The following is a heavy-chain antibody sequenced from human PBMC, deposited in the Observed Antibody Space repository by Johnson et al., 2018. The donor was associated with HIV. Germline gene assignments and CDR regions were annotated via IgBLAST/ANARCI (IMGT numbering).Heavy chain of an antibody. D-gene: IGHD5-24*01. CDR3: ARGCRDGYTCDVFDV. CDR1: GFTVSSNY. V-gene: IGHV3-53*01. CDR2: IYSGGST. J-gene: IGHJ3*01. Sequence: VQLVESGGGLIQPGGSLRLSCAASGFTVSSNYMSWLRQAPGKGLEWVSVIYSGGSTYYADSVRGRFTISRDTSKNTLYLQMNSLRAEDTAVYFCARGCRDGYTCDVFDVWGQGTGVTVSS.